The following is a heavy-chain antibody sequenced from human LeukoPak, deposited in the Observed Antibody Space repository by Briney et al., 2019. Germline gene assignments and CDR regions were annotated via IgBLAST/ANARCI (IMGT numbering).Heavy chain of an antibody. Sequence: SETLSLTCTVSGGSISSSSYYWGWIRQPPGKGLEWIGSIYYSGSTYYNPSLKSRVTISVDTSKNQFSLKLSSVTAADTAVYYCARYCGGDCDAFDIWGQGTMVTVSS. D-gene: IGHD2-21*02. CDR1: GGSISSSSYY. CDR3: ARYCGGDCDAFDI. J-gene: IGHJ3*02. CDR2: IYYSGST. V-gene: IGHV4-39*07.